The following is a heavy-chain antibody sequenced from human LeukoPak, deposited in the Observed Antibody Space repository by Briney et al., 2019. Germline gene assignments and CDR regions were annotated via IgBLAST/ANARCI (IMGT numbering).Heavy chain of an antibody. D-gene: IGHD3-9*01. V-gene: IGHV3-30*02. CDR2: IRYGGTNE. Sequence: GGSLRLSCAASGFTFSSFGMHWVRQAPGKGLEWAAFIRYGGTNEYYADSVKGRFTISRDNSKNTLSLLMNGLRVEDTAVYYCARDQHYDVLTAFGLDVWGQGTTVTVSS. J-gene: IGHJ6*02. CDR3: ARDQHYDVLTAFGLDV. CDR1: GFTFSSFG.